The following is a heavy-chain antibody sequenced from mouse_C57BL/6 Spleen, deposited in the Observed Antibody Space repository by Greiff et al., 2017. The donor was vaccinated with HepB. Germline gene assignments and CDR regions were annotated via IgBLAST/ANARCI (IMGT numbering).Heavy chain of an antibody. D-gene: IGHD1-1*01. V-gene: IGHV1-15*01. CDR3: TRYDTTVVATDYFDY. CDR2: IDPETGGT. CDR1: GYTFTDYE. Sequence: QVHVKQSGAELVRPGASVTLSCKASGYTFTDYEMHWVKQTPVHGLEWIGAIDPETGGTAYNQKFKGKAILTADKSSSTAYMELRSLTSEDSAVYYCTRYDTTVVATDYFDYWGQGTTLTVSS. J-gene: IGHJ2*01.